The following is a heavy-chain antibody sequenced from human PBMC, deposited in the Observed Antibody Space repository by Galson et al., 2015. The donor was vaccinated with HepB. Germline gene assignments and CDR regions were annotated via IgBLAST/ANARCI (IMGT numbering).Heavy chain of an antibody. CDR3: ARGEGRVPTV. CDR1: GGTFSSYA. CDR2: INPSGGST. J-gene: IGHJ6*02. D-gene: IGHD1-26*01. V-gene: IGHV1-46*03. Sequence: SVKVSCKASGGTFSSYAISWVRQAPGQGLEWMGIINPSGGSTSYAQKFQGRVTMTRDTSTSTVYMELSSLRSEDTAVYYCARGEGRVPTVWGQGTTVTVSS.